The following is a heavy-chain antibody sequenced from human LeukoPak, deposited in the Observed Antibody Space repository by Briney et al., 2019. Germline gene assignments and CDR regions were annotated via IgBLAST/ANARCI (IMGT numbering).Heavy chain of an antibody. D-gene: IGHD5-12*01. CDR1: GYTFTGYY. J-gene: IGHJ4*02. V-gene: IGHV1-2*02. CDR2: INPNSGGT. Sequence: ASVKVSCKASGYTFTGYYMHWVRQAPGQGLEWMGWINPNSGGTNYAQKFQGRVTMTRDTSISTAYMELSRLRSDDTAVYYCARDDIVATMSFDYWGQGTLVTVSS. CDR3: ARDDIVATMSFDY.